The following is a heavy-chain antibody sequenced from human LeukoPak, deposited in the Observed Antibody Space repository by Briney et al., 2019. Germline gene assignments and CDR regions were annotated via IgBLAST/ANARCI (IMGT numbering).Heavy chain of an antibody. V-gene: IGHV3-21*01. CDR3: VREGITIFGNWFDP. CDR2: ISSSSSYI. CDR1: GFTFSSYS. D-gene: IGHD3-3*01. J-gene: IGHJ5*02. Sequence: PGGSLRLSCAASGFTFSSYSMNWVRQAPGKGLEWVSSISSSSSYIYYADSVKGRFTISRDNAKNSLYLQMNSLRAEDTAVYYCVREGITIFGNWFDPWGQGTLVTVSS.